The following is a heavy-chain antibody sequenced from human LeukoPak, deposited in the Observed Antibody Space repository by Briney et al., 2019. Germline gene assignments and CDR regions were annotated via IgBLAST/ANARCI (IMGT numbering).Heavy chain of an antibody. Sequence: GGSLRLSCAASGFTVSSNYMSWVRQAPGKGLEWVSVIYSGGSTYYADSVKGRFTISRDNSKNTLYLQMNSLRAEDTAVYYCARRGLSALPVGAEGEFDYWGQGTLVTVSS. J-gene: IGHJ4*02. CDR2: IYSGGST. V-gene: IGHV3-66*01. CDR3: ARRGLSALPVGAEGEFDY. D-gene: IGHD3-16*01. CDR1: GFTVSSNY.